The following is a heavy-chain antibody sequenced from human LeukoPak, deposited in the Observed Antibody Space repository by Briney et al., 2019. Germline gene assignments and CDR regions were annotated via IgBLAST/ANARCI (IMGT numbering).Heavy chain of an antibody. Sequence: GGSLRLSCAASGFTFSSYWMSWVRQAPRKGLEWVGNIKQDGSEKYYVDSVKGRFTISRDNAKNSLYLQMNSLRAEDTAVYYCARDSYSSSWNLNDYWGQGTLVTVSS. V-gene: IGHV3-7*01. CDR3: ARDSYSSSWNLNDY. CDR2: IKQDGSEK. J-gene: IGHJ4*02. D-gene: IGHD6-13*01. CDR1: GFTFSSYW.